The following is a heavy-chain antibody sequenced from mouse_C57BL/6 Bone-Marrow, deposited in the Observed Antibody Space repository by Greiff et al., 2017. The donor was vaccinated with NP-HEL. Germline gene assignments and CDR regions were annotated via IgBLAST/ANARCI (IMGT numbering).Heavy chain of an antibody. CDR2: IWRGGST. J-gene: IGHJ3*01. CDR1: GFSLTSYG. D-gene: IGHD2-5*01. V-gene: IGHV2-5*01. CDR3: AKNDPFYYSNSLAY. Sequence: VHLVESGPGLVQPSQSLSITCTVSGFSLTSYGVHWVRQSPGKGLEWLGVIWRGGSTDYNAAFMSRLSITKDNSKSQVFFKMNSLQADDTAIYYCAKNDPFYYSNSLAYWGQGTLVTVSA.